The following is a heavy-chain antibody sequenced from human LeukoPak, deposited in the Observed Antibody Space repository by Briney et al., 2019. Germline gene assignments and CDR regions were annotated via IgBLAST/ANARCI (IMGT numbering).Heavy chain of an antibody. CDR3: ARDPVSYDSSGLYYYYGMDV. CDR1: GFTFSSYW. V-gene: IGHV3-7*01. CDR2: IKQDGSEK. D-gene: IGHD3-22*01. J-gene: IGHJ6*02. Sequence: GGSLRLSCAASGFTFSSYWMSWVRQAPGKGLEWVANIKQDGSEKYYVDSVKGRFTISRDNAKSSLYLQMNSLRAEDTAVYYCARDPVSYDSSGLYYYYGMDVWGQGTTVTVSS.